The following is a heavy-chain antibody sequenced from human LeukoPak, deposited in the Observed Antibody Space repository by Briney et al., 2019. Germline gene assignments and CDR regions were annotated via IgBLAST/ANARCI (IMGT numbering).Heavy chain of an antibody. J-gene: IGHJ6*03. CDR1: GFTFSTYT. Sequence: PGGSLRLSCAVSGFTFSTYTMNWVRQAPGKGLEWVSSISSSSSYIYYADSVKGRFTISRDNAKNSLYLQMNSLRAEDTAVYYCARDYVEVAAAGINYYYMDVWGKGTTVTISS. CDR2: ISSSSSYI. CDR3: ARDYVEVAAAGINYYYMDV. V-gene: IGHV3-21*01. D-gene: IGHD6-13*01.